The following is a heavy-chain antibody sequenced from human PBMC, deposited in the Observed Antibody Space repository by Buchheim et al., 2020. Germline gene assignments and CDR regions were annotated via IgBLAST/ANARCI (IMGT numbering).Heavy chain of an antibody. CDR2: ISYDGSNK. J-gene: IGHJ4*02. D-gene: IGHD3-3*01. V-gene: IGHV3-30*01. CDR3: ARGGITILDTY. CDR1: GFTFSSYA. Sequence: QVQLVESGGGMVQPGRSLRLSCAASGFTFSSYAMHWVRQAPGKGLEWVAVISYDGSNKYYADSVKGRFTISRDNSKNTLYLQMNSLRAEDTAVYYCARGGITILDTYWGQGTL.